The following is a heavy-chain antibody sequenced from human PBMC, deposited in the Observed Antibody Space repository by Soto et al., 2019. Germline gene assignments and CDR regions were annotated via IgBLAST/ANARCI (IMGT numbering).Heavy chain of an antibody. V-gene: IGHV1-3*01. Sequence: ALAKVSCKASGYTFTSYAMHWVRQAPGQRLEWMGWINAGNGNTKYSQKFQGRVTITRDTSASTAYMELSSLRSEDTAGYYCASSTVGATTYNWFDPWGQGTLVTVSS. CDR1: GYTFTSYA. J-gene: IGHJ5*02. D-gene: IGHD1-26*01. CDR3: ASSTVGATTYNWFDP. CDR2: INAGNGNT.